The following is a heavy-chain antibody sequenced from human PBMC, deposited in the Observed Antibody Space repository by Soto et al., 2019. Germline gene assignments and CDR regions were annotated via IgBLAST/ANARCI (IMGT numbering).Heavy chain of an antibody. CDR3: ARDTTVGFDY. J-gene: IGHJ4*02. Sequence: SETLSLTCTVSGGSISSYYWSWIRQPPVKGLEWIGYIYYSGSTNYNPSLKSRVTISVDTSKNQFSLKLSSVTAADTAVYYCARDTTVGFDYWGQGTLVTVSS. D-gene: IGHD4-17*01. CDR2: IYYSGST. V-gene: IGHV4-59*01. CDR1: GGSISSYY.